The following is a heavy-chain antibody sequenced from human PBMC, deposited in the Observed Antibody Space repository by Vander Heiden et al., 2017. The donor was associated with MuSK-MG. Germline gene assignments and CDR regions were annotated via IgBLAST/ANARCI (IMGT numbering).Heavy chain of an antibody. D-gene: IGHD3-22*01. CDR2: ISGGGDST. CDR3: AKGGSSSGRWIDY. Sequence: EVQLLESGGGLVQPGGSLRLSCAASGLPFISYAMSWVRQAPGKGLEWVSVISGGGDSTHYADSVKGRFTISRDNSKDTLYLQMNSLRADDTAVYFCAKGGSSSGRWIDYWGHGTLVTVSS. J-gene: IGHJ4*01. V-gene: IGHV3-23*01. CDR1: GLPFISYA.